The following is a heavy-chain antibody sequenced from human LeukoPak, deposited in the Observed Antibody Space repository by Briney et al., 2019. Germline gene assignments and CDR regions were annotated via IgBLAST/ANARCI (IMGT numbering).Heavy chain of an antibody. CDR1: GYSISSGYY. CDR3: ARVRELVAGTEGFDY. V-gene: IGHV4-38-2*01. J-gene: IGHJ4*02. Sequence: SETLSLTCAVSGYSISSGYYWGWIRQPPGKGLEGIGSIYHSGSTYYNPSLKSRVTISVDTSKNQFSLKLSSVTAADTAVYYCARVRELVAGTEGFDYWGQGTLVTVSS. CDR2: IYHSGST. D-gene: IGHD6-19*01.